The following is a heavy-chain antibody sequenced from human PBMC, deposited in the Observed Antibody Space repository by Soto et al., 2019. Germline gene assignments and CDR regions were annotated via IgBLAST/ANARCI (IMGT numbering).Heavy chain of an antibody. D-gene: IGHD4-17*01. CDR3: ARDHRWGYEYGDYGDS. CDR2: INRHGDST. Sequence: EVSLMESGGGVVRPGGSLRLSCAASGFGFDEYGMSWVRQGPGKGLEWVSGINRHGDSTGYADSVKGRFTISRDNAKNSLYLQMNGLRAEDTAFYYCARDHRWGYEYGDYGDSWGQGTLVTVSS. J-gene: IGHJ4*02. CDR1: GFGFDEYG. V-gene: IGHV3-20*04.